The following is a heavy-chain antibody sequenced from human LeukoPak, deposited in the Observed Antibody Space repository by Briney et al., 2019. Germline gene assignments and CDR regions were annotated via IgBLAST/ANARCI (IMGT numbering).Heavy chain of an antibody. CDR2: ISDSGSA. CDR3: ARDWGVSARPGYMDV. Sequence: SETLSLTCTVSGSSMSSDYYWGWIRQPPGKGLEWIGSISDSGSAYYNPSLKSRVTISVDTSKNQFSLKLSSVTAADTAVYYCARDWGVSARPGYMDVWGKGTTVTVSS. V-gene: IGHV4-38-2*02. J-gene: IGHJ6*03. D-gene: IGHD6-6*01. CDR1: GSSMSSDYY.